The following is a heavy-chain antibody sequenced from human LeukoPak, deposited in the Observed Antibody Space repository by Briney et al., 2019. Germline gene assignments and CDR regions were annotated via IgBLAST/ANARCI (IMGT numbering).Heavy chain of an antibody. CDR2: IKSESDGGTT. Sequence: GGSLRLSCEASGITISSAWMSWVRQPPGKRLEYVGRIKSESDGGTTDHAAPVKGRFTISRDDSKNTLYLQMNSLTIEDTAVYYCTTPPDWGQGTLVTVSP. CDR3: TTPPD. CDR1: GITISSAW. V-gene: IGHV3-15*01. J-gene: IGHJ4*02.